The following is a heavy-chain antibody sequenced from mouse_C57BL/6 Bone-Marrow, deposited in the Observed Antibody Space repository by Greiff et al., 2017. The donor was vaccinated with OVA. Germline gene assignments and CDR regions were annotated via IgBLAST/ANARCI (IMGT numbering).Heavy chain of an antibody. Sequence: VKLQQPGAELVKPGASVKLSCKASGYTFTSYWMHWVKQRPGRGLEWIGRIDPNSGGTKYNEKFKSKATLTVDKPSSTAYMQLSSLTSEDSAVYYCARCTTVVQYYFDYWGQGTTLTVSS. CDR3: ARCTTVVQYYFDY. D-gene: IGHD1-1*01. CDR2: IDPNSGGT. CDR1: GYTFTSYW. J-gene: IGHJ2*01. V-gene: IGHV1-72*01.